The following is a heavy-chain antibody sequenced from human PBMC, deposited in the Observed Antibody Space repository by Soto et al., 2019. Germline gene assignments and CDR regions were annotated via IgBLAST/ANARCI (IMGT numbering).Heavy chain of an antibody. V-gene: IGHV1-18*01. CDR1: GYTFTSYG. CDR3: ARDGGSIVSSTWYFDY. CDR2: VSAYNGNT. D-gene: IGHD6-13*01. J-gene: IGHJ4*02. Sequence: ASVKVSCKASGYTFTSYGISWVRQAPGQGLEWMGWVSAYNGNTNYAQKLQGRVTMTTDTSTSTAYMELRSLRSDDTAVYYCARDGGSIVSSTWYFDYWAQGTLVPVSS.